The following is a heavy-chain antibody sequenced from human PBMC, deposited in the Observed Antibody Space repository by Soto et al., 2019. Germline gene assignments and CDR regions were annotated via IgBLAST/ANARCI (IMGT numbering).Heavy chain of an antibody. D-gene: IGHD3-16*01. CDR2: IYYSGST. V-gene: IGHV4-59*01. CDR1: GGSISSYY. Sequence: PSETLSLTCTVSGGSISSYYWSWIRQPPGKGLEWIGYIYYSGSTNYNPSLKSRVTISVDTSKNQFSLKLSSVTAADTAVYYCARDRGADDSYYYYGMDVWGQGTTVTVSS. J-gene: IGHJ6*02. CDR3: ARDRGADDSYYYYGMDV.